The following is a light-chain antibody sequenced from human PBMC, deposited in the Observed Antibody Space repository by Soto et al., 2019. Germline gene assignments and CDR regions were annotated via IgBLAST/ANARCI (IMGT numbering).Light chain of an antibody. CDR1: SSNIGAGYD. J-gene: IGLJ3*02. V-gene: IGLV1-40*01. CDR2: AVT. Sequence: QLVLTQPPSVSGAPGQRATISCTGSSSNIGAGYDVHWYQQLPGTAPKLLIAAVTSRPSGVPDRFSGSKSGTSAYLAITGLQADDEADYYCQSFDSRLSGWVFGGGTKLTVL. CDR3: QSFDSRLSGWV.